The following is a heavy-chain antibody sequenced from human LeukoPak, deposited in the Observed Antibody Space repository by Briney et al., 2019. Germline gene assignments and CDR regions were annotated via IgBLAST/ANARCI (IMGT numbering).Heavy chain of an antibody. D-gene: IGHD6-19*01. CDR1: QFIFSTYA. V-gene: IGHV3-23*01. J-gene: IGHJ4*02. Sequence: GGSLRLSCAASQFIFSTYAMSWVRQAPGKGLEWVSGISDNGGTAYYADSVKGRFTLSRDNSKNTLYLQMNSLRVEDTAVYYCAKRGPVTGTKYFDYWGQGSLVTVSS. CDR3: AKRGPVTGTKYFDY. CDR2: ISDNGGTA.